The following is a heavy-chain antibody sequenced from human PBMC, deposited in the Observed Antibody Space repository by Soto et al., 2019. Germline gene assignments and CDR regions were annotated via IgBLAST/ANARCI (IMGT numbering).Heavy chain of an antibody. CDR2: INSDGTTT. J-gene: IGHJ6*02. Sequence: EVQLVVSGGGLVQPGGSLRLSCAASGFTFSNTWMHWVRQAPGKGLVWVSHINSDGTTTTYADSVKGRFTISRDNAKNTVHLQMNSLRAEDTAVYYCAIDGSYAQHVWGQGTTVTVSS. CDR3: AIDGSYAQHV. D-gene: IGHD2-2*01. V-gene: IGHV3-74*01. CDR1: GFTFSNTW.